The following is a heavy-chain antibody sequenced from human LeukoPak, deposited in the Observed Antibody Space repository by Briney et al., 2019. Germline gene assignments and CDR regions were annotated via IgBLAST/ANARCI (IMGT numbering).Heavy chain of an antibody. D-gene: IGHD5-18*01. CDR2: INHSGST. V-gene: IGHV4-34*01. CDR3: ARAFGRGYSYGT. J-gene: IGHJ5*02. Sequence: ETLSLTFAVYGGSFSCYYWSWIRQPPGKGLEWIGEINHSGSTNYNPSLKSRVTISVDTSKNQFSLKLSSVTAADTAVYYCARAFGRGYSYGTWGQGTLVTVSS. CDR1: GGSFSCYY.